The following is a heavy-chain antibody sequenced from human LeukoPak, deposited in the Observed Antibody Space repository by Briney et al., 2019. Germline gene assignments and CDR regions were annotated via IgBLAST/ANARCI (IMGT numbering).Heavy chain of an antibody. CDR3: AKWSPLLDSTSCLGGGCNAFDI. D-gene: IGHD2-2*01. Sequence: PGGSLRLSCAASGFTFNTYAMTWVRQAPGKGLEWVSAISGSDDGIYYADSVKGRFTISRDNSKNTLYLQMNSLRAEDTAVYYCAKWSPLLDSTSCLGGGCNAFDIWGHGTMVTVSS. V-gene: IGHV3-23*01. CDR2: ISGSDDGI. J-gene: IGHJ3*02. CDR1: GFTFNTYA.